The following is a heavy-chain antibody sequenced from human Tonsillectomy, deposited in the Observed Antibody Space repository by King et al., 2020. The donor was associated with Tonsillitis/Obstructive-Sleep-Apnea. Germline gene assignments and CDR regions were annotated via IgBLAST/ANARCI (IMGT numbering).Heavy chain of an antibody. CDR3: ARQEGYCSGGSCYPHDY. CDR2: IYYSGST. Sequence: LQLQESGPGLVKPSETLSLTCTVSGGSISSSSYYWGWIRQPPGKGLEWIGSIYYSGSTYYNPSLKSRVTISVATSKNQFSLKLSSVTAADTAVYYCARQEGYCSGGSCYPHDYWGQGTLVTVSS. V-gene: IGHV4-39*01. J-gene: IGHJ4*02. D-gene: IGHD2-15*01. CDR1: GGSISSSSYY.